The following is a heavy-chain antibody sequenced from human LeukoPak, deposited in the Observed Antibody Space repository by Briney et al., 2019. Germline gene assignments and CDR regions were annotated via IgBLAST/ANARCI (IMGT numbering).Heavy chain of an antibody. Sequence: GGSLRLSCAASGFTFSSYEMNWVRQAPGKGLEWVSSISSSSSYIYYADSVKGRFTISRDNAKNSLYLQMNSLRAEDTAVYYCARGGGSRNDAFDIWGQGTMVTVSS. V-gene: IGHV3-21*01. D-gene: IGHD5-12*01. CDR2: ISSSSSYI. J-gene: IGHJ3*02. CDR1: GFTFSSYE. CDR3: ARGGGSRNDAFDI.